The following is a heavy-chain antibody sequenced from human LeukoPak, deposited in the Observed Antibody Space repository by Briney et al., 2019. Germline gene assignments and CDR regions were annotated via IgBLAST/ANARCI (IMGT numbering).Heavy chain of an antibody. D-gene: IGHD6-13*01. CDR3: AVDSSSWYMGFDY. CDR1: GFTVSSKY. J-gene: IGHJ4*02. Sequence: GGSLRLSCAASGFTVSSKYMSWVRQAPGEGLEWVSAIYSGGHTYYADSVKGRFTISRDNSKSTLYLQMNSLRADDTAVYYCAVDSSSWYMGFDYWGQGTLVTVSS. V-gene: IGHV3-53*01. CDR2: IYSGGHT.